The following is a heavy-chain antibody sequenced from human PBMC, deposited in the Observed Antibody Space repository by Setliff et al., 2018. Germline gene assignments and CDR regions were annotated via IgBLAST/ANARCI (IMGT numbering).Heavy chain of an antibody. Sequence: PGGSLRLSCAVSGFTFSYAWMHWVRQAPGKGLEWVGRIKSKTDGGSIDYAAPVKGRFTISRDNAKNSLYLQMNSLRADDTAVYYCARDPVRGDGCNYDQWGQGTLVTVSS. V-gene: IGHV3-15*05. D-gene: IGHD5-12*01. CDR1: GFTFSYAW. CDR2: IKSKTDGGSI. J-gene: IGHJ4*02. CDR3: ARDPVRGDGCNYDQ.